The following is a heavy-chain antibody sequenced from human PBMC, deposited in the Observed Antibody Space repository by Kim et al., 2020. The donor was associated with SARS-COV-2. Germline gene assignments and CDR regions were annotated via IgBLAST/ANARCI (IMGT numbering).Heavy chain of an antibody. CDR3: ARDFRITMVRVSLAFDP. J-gene: IGHJ5*02. Sequence: GGSLRLSCAASGFTFSSYSMNWVRQAPGKGLEWFSSISSSSSYIYYADSVKGRFTISRDNAKNSLYLQMNSLRAEDTAVYYCARDFRITMVRVSLAFDPWGQGSLVTVSS. CDR2: ISSSSSYI. V-gene: IGHV3-21*01. CDR1: GFTFSSYS. D-gene: IGHD3-10*01.